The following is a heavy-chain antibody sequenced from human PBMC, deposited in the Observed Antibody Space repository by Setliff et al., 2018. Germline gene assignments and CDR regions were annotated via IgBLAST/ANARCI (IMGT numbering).Heavy chain of an antibody. CDR1: GYTFIGYY. D-gene: IGHD7-27*01. CDR3: ARVWGDAFEI. Sequence: GASVKVSCKTSGYTFIGYYVHWVRQAPGRGLEWMGWINPNTGGTNYAQKFQGRVTMTRDTSISTAYMELRSLRSDDTAVYYCARVWGDAFEIWGQGTMVTVSS. J-gene: IGHJ3*02. V-gene: IGHV1-2*02. CDR2: INPNTGGT.